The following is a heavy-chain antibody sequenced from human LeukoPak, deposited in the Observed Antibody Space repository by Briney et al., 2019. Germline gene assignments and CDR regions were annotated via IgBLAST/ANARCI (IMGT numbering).Heavy chain of an antibody. CDR1: GFTFSSFW. J-gene: IGHJ4*02. CDR2: IKQDGSEK. Sequence: GGSLRLSCAASGFTFSSFWMSWVRQSPRKGREWVANIKQDGSEKYYVDSVKGRFTISRDNAKKSLYLQMNSLRAEDTAVYYCTRDLISAAAAGFLYYFDYWGQGTLVTVSS. D-gene: IGHD6-13*01. CDR3: TRDLISAAAAGFLYYFDY. V-gene: IGHV3-7*01.